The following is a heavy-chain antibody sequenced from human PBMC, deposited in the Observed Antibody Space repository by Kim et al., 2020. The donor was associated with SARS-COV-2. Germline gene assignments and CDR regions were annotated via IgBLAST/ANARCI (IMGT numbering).Heavy chain of an antibody. CDR3: ARDRAYSSGWYCDY. CDR1: GFTFSSYT. J-gene: IGHJ4*02. Sequence: GGSLRLSCAASGFTFSSYTMNWVRQAPGKGLEWVSSISSSSSYIYYADSVKGRFTISRDNAKNSLYLQMNSLRAEDTAVYYCARDRAYSSGWYCDYWGQGTLVTVSS. V-gene: IGHV3-21*01. D-gene: IGHD6-19*01. CDR2: ISSSSSYI.